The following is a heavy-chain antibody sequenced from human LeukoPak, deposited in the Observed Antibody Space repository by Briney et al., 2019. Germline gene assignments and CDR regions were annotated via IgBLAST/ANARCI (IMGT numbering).Heavy chain of an antibody. CDR1: GYTFTSYD. CDR3: AVLTSSFDY. D-gene: IGHD3-9*01. CDR2: MNPNSGNT. J-gene: IGHJ4*02. V-gene: IGHV1-8*02. Sequence: GASVKVSCKASGYTFTSYDINWVRQATGQGLEWMGWMNPNSGNTGYAQKFQGRVTMTRDTSTSTVYMELSSLRSEDTAVYYCAVLTSSFDYWGQGTLVTVSS.